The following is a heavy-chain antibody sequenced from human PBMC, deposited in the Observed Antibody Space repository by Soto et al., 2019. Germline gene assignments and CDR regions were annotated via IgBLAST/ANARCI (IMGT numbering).Heavy chain of an antibody. CDR2: IYSGGST. CDR1: GFTVSSNY. Sequence: GGSLRLSCAASGFTVSSNYMSWVRQAPGKGLEWVSVIYSGGSTYYADSVKGRFTISRDNSKNTLYLQMNSLRAEDTAVYYCARDTGRGEYYFDYWGQGTLVTVS. V-gene: IGHV3-53*01. D-gene: IGHD3-10*01. J-gene: IGHJ4*02. CDR3: ARDTGRGEYYFDY.